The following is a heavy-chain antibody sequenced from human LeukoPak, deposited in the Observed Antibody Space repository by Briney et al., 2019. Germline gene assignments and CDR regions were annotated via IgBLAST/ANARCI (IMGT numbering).Heavy chain of an antibody. J-gene: IGHJ4*02. Sequence: ASVKVSCKASGYTFTDYYIHWARQAPGQGLEWMGWINPNSGGTNYAQKFYVRVTMTRDTSITTAYMELSRLRSDDTAVFYCARSPHILTGENFDFWGQGTLVTVSS. CDR1: GYTFTDYY. CDR3: ARSPHILTGENFDF. D-gene: IGHD3-9*01. V-gene: IGHV1-2*02. CDR2: INPNSGGT.